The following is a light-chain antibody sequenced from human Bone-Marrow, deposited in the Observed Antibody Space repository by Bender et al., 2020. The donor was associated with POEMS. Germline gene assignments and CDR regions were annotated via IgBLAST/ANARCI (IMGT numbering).Light chain of an antibody. J-gene: IGLJ3*02. Sequence: QSVLTQPPSVSGTPGQRVTISCSGSGSNIGGYPVNWYQQLPGTAPRLLIYTNNERPSGVPDRFSGSKSGTSASLAITGLQSDDEAIYFCDAWDARLNGWVFGGGTKLTVL. CDR2: TNN. V-gene: IGLV1-44*01. CDR3: DAWDARLNGWV. CDR1: GSNIGGYP.